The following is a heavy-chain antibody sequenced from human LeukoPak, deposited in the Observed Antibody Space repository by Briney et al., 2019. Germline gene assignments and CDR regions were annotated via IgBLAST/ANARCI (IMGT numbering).Heavy chain of an antibody. D-gene: IGHD6-19*01. CDR1: GFTFSSYA. CDR3: ATRSSASRRAFDY. CDR2: ISYGGSNK. Sequence: PGGSLRLSCAASGFTFSSYAMHWVRQAPGKGLEWVAVISYGGSNKYYADSVKGRFTISRDNSKNTLYLQMNSLRAEDTAVYYCATRSSASRRAFDYWGQGTLVTVSS. J-gene: IGHJ4*02. V-gene: IGHV3-30*04.